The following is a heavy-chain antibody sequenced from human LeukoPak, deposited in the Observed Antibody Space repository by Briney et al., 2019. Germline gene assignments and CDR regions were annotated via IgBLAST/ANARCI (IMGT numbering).Heavy chain of an antibody. CDR1: GFPFSSYG. Sequence: PGGSLRLSCAASGFPFSSYGMNWVRQAPGKGLEWVSSISSGSTYIYYADSVKGRFTISRDNAKNSLYLQMNSLRAEDTAVYYRARDMSAFCGGDCPPGYWGQGTLVTVSS. V-gene: IGHV3-21*01. J-gene: IGHJ4*02. CDR2: ISSGSTYI. CDR3: ARDMSAFCGGDCPPGY. D-gene: IGHD2-21*02.